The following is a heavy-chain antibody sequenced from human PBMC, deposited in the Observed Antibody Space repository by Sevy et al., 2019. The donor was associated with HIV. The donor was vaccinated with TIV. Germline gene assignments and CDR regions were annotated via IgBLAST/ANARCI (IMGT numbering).Heavy chain of an antibody. CDR2: ISSSSSYI. D-gene: IGHD3-10*01. J-gene: IGHJ6*02. CDR1: GFTFSSYS. Sequence: GGSLRLSCAASGFTFSSYSMNWVRQAPGKGLEWVSSISSSSSYIYYADSVKGRFTISRDNAKNSLYLQMNSLRAEDTAVYYCARDAPGSGNRMDVWGQGTTVTVSS. CDR3: ARDAPGSGNRMDV. V-gene: IGHV3-21*01.